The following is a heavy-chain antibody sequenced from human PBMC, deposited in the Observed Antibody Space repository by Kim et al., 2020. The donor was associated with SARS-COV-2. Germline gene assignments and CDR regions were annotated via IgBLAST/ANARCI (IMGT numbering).Heavy chain of an antibody. CDR1: GFSFSSYG. J-gene: IGHJ3*02. CDR2: TSHDGTNE. V-gene: IGHV3-30*18. Sequence: GGSLRLSCVASGFSFSSYGMHWVRQAPGKGLEWVAVTSHDGTNEYYRDSVKGRFTISRDNSKNTLYLQMDSVRAEDTAVYYCAKSGNYYDYGAAFNMRGQGTMVTASS. CDR3: AKSGNYYDYGAAFNM. D-gene: IGHD3-22*01.